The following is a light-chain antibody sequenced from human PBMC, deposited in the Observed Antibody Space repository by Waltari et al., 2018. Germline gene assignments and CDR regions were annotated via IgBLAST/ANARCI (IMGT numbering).Light chain of an antibody. CDR2: KAS. CDR3: NQCNTYST. Sequence: DIQMTQSPSTLSASVGATATITCRARQGIGIWLAWYQQHPGRAPKLLIYKASILQTGVPSRFSGSGSGTEFTLTIANLQPDDFATYFCNQCNTYSTFGQGTKVEIK. CDR1: QGIGIW. V-gene: IGKV1-5*03. J-gene: IGKJ1*01.